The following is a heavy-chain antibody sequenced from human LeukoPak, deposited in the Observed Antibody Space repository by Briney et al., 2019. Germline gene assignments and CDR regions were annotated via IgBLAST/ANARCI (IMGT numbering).Heavy chain of an antibody. V-gene: IGHV1-69*13. CDR1: GGTFSSYA. CDR3: ARGYCSGGSCYSFDP. CDR2: IIPIFGTA. J-gene: IGHJ5*02. D-gene: IGHD2-15*01. Sequence: SVNVSCKASGGTFSSYAISWVRQAPGQGLEWMGGIIPIFGTANYAQKFQGRVTITADESTSTAYMELSSLRSEDTAVYYCARGYCSGGSCYSFDPWGQGTLVTVSS.